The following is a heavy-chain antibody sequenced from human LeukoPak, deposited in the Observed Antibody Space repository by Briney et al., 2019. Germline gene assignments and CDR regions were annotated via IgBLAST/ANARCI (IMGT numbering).Heavy chain of an antibody. V-gene: IGHV3-30-3*01. Sequence: PGSSLRLSCAASGFTFSSYAMHWVRQAPGKGLGWVASISYDGSKKYYADSLKGRFTISGDNSKKTLYLQMNSLRAEDTAVYYCAKDGDLYGHADYWGQGTLVTVSS. D-gene: IGHD4-17*01. J-gene: IGHJ4*02. CDR1: GFTFSSYA. CDR2: ISYDGSKK. CDR3: AKDGDLYGHADY.